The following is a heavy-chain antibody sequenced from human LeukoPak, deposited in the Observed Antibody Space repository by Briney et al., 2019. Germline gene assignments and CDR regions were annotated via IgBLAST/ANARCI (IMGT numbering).Heavy chain of an antibody. Sequence: ASLKVSCNISGYTLTDFSMHWVRQAPGKGLEWMGGFNREDDEPIYAPHFRGRVTATEDTSTDTAYMELSSLRSEDTAVYYCATLDSYYDNSGRPLIPDWGQGTLVTVSS. CDR2: FNREDDEP. CDR1: GYTLTDFS. V-gene: IGHV1-24*01. D-gene: IGHD3-22*01. CDR3: ATLDSYYDNSGRPLIPD. J-gene: IGHJ4*02.